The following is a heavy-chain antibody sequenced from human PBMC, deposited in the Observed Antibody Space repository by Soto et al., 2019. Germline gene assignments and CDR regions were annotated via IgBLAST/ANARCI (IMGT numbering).Heavy chain of an antibody. J-gene: IGHJ6*03. CDR2: IYYSGST. V-gene: IGHV4-59*01. Sequence: LSLTCTVSGGSISSYYWSWIRQPPGKGLEWIGYIYYSGSTNYNPSLKSRVTISVDTSKNQFSLKLSSVTAADTAVYYCATLAPANVHYYMDVWGKGTTVTVSS. CDR1: GGSISSYY. CDR3: ATLAPANVHYYMDV. D-gene: IGHD6-6*01.